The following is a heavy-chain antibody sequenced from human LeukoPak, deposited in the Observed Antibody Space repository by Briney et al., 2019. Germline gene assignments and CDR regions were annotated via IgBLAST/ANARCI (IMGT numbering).Heavy chain of an antibody. V-gene: IGHV3-21*01. CDR3: ARDRGGSGSYYNGPYYYYGMDV. CDR1: GFTFSSYS. D-gene: IGHD3-10*01. J-gene: IGHJ6*02. CDR2: ISSSSSYI. Sequence: GGSLRLSCAASGFTFSSYSMNWVRQAPGKGLEWVSSISSSSSYIYYADSVKGRFTISRDNAKNSLYLQMNSLRAEDTAVYYCARDRGGSGSYYNGPYYYYGMDVWGQGTTVTVSS.